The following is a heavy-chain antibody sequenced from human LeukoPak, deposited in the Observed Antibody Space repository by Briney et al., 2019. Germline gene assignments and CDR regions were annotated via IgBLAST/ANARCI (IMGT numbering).Heavy chain of an antibody. V-gene: IGHV1-69*13. CDR1: GGTFSSYA. CDR3: ARGSIVATHFDY. D-gene: IGHD5-12*01. CDR2: IIPIFGTA. J-gene: IGHJ4*02. Sequence: GASVKVSCKASGGTFSSYAISWVRQAPGQGLERMGGIIPIFGTANYAQKFQGRVTITADESTSTAYMELSSLRSEDTAVYYCARGSIVATHFDYWGQGTLVTVSS.